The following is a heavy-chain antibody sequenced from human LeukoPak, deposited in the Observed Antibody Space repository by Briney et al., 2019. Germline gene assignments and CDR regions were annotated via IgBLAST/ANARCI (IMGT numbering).Heavy chain of an antibody. CDR2: IYYSGST. Sequence: SETLSLTCTVSGGSISSYYWSWIRQPPGKGLEWIGYIYYSGSTNYNPSLKSRVTISVDTSKNQFSLKLSSVTAADTAVYYCASYESDILTGYLAFDIWGQGTMVTVSS. CDR3: ASYESDILTGYLAFDI. V-gene: IGHV4-59*12. D-gene: IGHD3-9*01. CDR1: GGSISSYY. J-gene: IGHJ3*02.